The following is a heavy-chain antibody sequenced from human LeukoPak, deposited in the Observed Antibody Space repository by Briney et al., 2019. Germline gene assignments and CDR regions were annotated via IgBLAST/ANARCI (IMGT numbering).Heavy chain of an antibody. CDR1: GYSFTSYW. V-gene: IGHV5-51*01. J-gene: IGHJ4*02. CDR2: IYPGDSDT. Sequence: RGASLKISCTGSGYSFTSYWIGWVRQMPGKGLEWMGIIYPGDSDTRYSSSFHGQVTISADKSISTAYLQWSSLKASDTAMYYCAGHRTYYYDSSGYYYGPLDYWGQGTLVTVSS. CDR3: AGHRTYYYDSSGYYYGPLDY. D-gene: IGHD3-22*01.